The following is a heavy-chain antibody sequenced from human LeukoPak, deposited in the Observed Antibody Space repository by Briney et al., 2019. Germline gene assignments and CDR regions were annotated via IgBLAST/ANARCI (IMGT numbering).Heavy chain of an antibody. Sequence: SGGSLRLSRAASGFTFSSYSMNWVRQAPGKGLEWVSYISSSSSTIYYADSVKGRFTISRDNAKNSLYLQMNSLRAEDTAVYYCARPYSSSWYGRWFDPWGQGTLVTVSS. CDR1: GFTFSSYS. V-gene: IGHV3-48*01. D-gene: IGHD6-13*01. CDR2: ISSSSSTI. CDR3: ARPYSSSWYGRWFDP. J-gene: IGHJ5*02.